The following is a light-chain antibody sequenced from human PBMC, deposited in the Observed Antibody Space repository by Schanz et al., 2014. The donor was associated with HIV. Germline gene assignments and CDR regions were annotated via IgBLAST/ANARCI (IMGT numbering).Light chain of an antibody. J-gene: IGLJ2*01. Sequence: QSALTQPASVSGSPGQSITISCTGTRSDVGAYNFVSWFQHHPGKVPKLIIYDVNNRPSGVSNRFSGSKSGNTASLTISGLQAEDEADYYCSSHAGRSSFVVFGGGTKLTVL. V-gene: IGLV2-14*03. CDR2: DVN. CDR1: RSDVGAYNF. CDR3: SSHAGRSSFVV.